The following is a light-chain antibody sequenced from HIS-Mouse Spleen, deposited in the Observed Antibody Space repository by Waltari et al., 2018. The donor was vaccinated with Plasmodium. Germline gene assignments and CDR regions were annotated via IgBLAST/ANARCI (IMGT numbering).Light chain of an antibody. V-gene: IGLV2-23*03. CDR1: SSDVGSYNL. Sequence: QSALTQPASVSGSPGQSITISCTGTSSDVGSYNLVSWYQQHPGKAPKRMFYEGSKRPSGVSNRFSGSKSGNTASLTISGLQAEDEADYYCCSYAGSSTFVFGGGTKLTVL. J-gene: IGLJ3*02. CDR3: CSYAGSSTFV. CDR2: EGS.